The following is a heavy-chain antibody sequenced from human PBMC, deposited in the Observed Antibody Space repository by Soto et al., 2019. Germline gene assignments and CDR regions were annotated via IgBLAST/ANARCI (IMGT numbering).Heavy chain of an antibody. V-gene: IGHV3-74*01. CDR2: ISGDGSQT. J-gene: IGHJ4*02. CDR3: VRGYFYDNAGPYFDY. Sequence: EVQLVESGGGLVQPGGSLRLSCAASGFTFNTYWMHWVRQAPGKGPVWVSRISGDGSQTRYADSVQGRFTISRDNTKNTLFLQMNSQRAEDTAVYYCVRGYFYDNAGPYFDYWGQGTLVTVSS. CDR1: GFTFNTYW. D-gene: IGHD3-22*01.